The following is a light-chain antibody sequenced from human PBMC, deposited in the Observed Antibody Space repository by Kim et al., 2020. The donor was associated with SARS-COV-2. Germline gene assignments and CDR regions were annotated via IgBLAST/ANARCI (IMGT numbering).Light chain of an antibody. Sequence: ALGQKVRITCQGDSLRIYSASWYQQKPGQAPILVIYDDTNGASGIPDRVSGSRSGNTASLTITGAQAEDEADYYCNSRDSSGHLVVFGGGTQLTVL. V-gene: IGLV3-19*01. J-gene: IGLJ2*01. CDR3: NSRDSSGHLVV. CDR1: SLRIYS. CDR2: DDT.